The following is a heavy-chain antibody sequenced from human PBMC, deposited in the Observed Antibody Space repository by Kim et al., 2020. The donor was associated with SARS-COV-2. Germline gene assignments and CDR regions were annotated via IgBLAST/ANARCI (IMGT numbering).Heavy chain of an antibody. CDR2: ISAYNGNT. D-gene: IGHD5-18*01. Sequence: ASVKVSCKASGYTFTSYGISWVRQAPGQGLEWMGWISAYNGNTNYAQKLQGRVTMTTDTSTSTVYMELRSLRSDDTAVYYCARYDTAMVNSDYWGQGTLVTVSS. V-gene: IGHV1-18*01. J-gene: IGHJ4*02. CDR3: ARYDTAMVNSDY. CDR1: GYTFTSYG.